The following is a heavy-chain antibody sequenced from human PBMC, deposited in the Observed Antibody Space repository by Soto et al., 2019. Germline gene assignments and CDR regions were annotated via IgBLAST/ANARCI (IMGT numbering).Heavy chain of an antibody. CDR2: IDHSGST. Sequence: PSETLSLTCAVYGGSFSGYYWSWIRQPPGKGLEWIGEIDHSGSTNYNPSLKSRVTISVDTSKNQFSLKLSSVTAADTAVYYCARGGMVRGHYYYYGMDVWGQGTTVTVSS. D-gene: IGHD3-10*01. CDR3: ARGGMVRGHYYYYGMDV. J-gene: IGHJ6*02. V-gene: IGHV4-34*01. CDR1: GGSFSGYY.